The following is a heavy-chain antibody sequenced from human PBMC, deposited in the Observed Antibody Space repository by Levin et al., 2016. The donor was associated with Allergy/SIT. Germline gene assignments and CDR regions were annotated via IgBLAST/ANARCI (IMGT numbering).Heavy chain of an antibody. D-gene: IGHD3-22*01. CDR3: ARELSYYDSSGYSDY. J-gene: IGHJ4*02. CDR1: GGSISSYY. V-gene: IGHV4-59*12. Sequence: SETLSLTCTVSGGSISSYYWSWIRQPPGKGLEWIGYIYYSGSTNYNPSLKSRVTISVDTSKNQFSLKLSSVTAADTAVYYCARELSYYDSSGYSDYWGQGTLVTVSS. CDR2: IYYSGST.